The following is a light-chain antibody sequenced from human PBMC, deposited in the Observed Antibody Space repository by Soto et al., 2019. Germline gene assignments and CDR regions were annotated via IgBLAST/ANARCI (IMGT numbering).Light chain of an antibody. CDR2: EKS. V-gene: IGKV1-9*01. CDR3: QQYSAHPLP. J-gene: IGKJ4*01. CDR1: QDIAHN. Sequence: DIQLTQSPSVLSASVGDRVSISCRASQDIAHNLNWYQQKPGRAPKLLIFEKSTLLYGVPSRFSGSGSGTEFTLTISSLQPEEFATYFGQQYSAHPLPFGGGTRVEIK.